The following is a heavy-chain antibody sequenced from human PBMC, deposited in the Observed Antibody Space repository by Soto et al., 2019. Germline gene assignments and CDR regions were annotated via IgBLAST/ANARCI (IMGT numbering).Heavy chain of an antibody. Sequence: QAGGSLRLSCAASEFTFGSYGMHWVRQAPGKGLEWVALISFDGSNKYYADPVKGRFTISRDISKNTLYLQMNSLTPEDTAVYHCAKDQGYLSGPGEYGMDVWGQGTTVTVSS. CDR2: ISFDGSNK. V-gene: IGHV3-30*18. J-gene: IGHJ6*02. CDR3: AKDQGYLSGPGEYGMDV. CDR1: EFTFGSYG. D-gene: IGHD3-16*02.